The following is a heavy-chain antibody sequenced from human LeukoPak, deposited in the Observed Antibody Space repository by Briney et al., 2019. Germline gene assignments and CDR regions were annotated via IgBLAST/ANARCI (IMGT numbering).Heavy chain of an antibody. Sequence: SVKVSFKASGGTFRSYAVSWVRQAPGQGLEWMGRIIPILGIANYAQKFQGRVTITADKSTSTAYMELSSLRSEDTAVYYCARGVAVAGSIDYWGQGTLVTVSS. CDR1: GGTFRSYA. CDR3: ARGVAVAGSIDY. CDR2: IIPILGIA. V-gene: IGHV1-69*04. D-gene: IGHD6-19*01. J-gene: IGHJ4*02.